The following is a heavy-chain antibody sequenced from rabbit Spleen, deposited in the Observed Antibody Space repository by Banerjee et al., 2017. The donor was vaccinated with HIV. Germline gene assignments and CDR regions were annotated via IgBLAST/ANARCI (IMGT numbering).Heavy chain of an antibody. V-gene: IGHV1S40*01. J-gene: IGHJ4*01. Sequence: QSLEESGGDLVKPGASLTLTCTASGFTLSSYYMCWVRQAPGKGLEWIACLDAGSSGNTYYASWAKGRFTISKSSSTTVDLKMTSLTAADTATYFCARGASSSGYYSLWGPGTLVTVS. CDR1: GFTLSSYY. CDR2: LDAGSSGNT. D-gene: IGHD1-1*01. CDR3: ARGASSSGYYSL.